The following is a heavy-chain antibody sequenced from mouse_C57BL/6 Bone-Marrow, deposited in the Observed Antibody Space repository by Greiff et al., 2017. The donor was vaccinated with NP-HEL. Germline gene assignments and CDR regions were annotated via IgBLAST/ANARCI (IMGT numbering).Heavy chain of an antibody. Sequence: VQLQQSGAELVRPGASVKLSCTASGFNIKDYYMHWVKQRPEQGLEWIGRIDPEDGDTEYAPKFQGKATMTADTSSNTAYLQLSSLTSEDTAVYYCTGYGSSWVAMDYWGQGTSVTVSS. CDR2: IDPEDGDT. CDR1: GFNIKDYY. J-gene: IGHJ4*01. CDR3: TGYGSSWVAMDY. D-gene: IGHD1-1*01. V-gene: IGHV14-1*01.